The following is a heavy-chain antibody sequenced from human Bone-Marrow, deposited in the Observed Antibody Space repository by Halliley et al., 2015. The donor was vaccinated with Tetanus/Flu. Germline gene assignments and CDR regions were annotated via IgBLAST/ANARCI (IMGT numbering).Heavy chain of an antibody. J-gene: IGHJ6*02. Sequence: TLSLTCTALGDSIDSAKWWHWVRQSPRKGLEWIGEIYFSGTTNYNPSLKTRASISFDKSKNQFSLNLTSVTAADTALYYCARVGDSGFGAHSYGLDVWGQGTPVTVTS. CDR3: ARVGDSGFGAHSYGLDV. D-gene: IGHD3-16*01. CDR2: IYFSGTT. V-gene: IGHV4-4*02. CDR1: GDSIDSAKW.